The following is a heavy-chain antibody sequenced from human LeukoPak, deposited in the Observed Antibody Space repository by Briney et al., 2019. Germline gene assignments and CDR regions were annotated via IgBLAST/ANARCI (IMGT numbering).Heavy chain of an antibody. CDR1: GGSISSSSYY. V-gene: IGHV4-39*07. Sequence: PSETLSLTCTVSGGSISSSSYYWGWIRQPPGKGLEWIGSIYHSGSTYYSPSLKSRVTTSVDTSKNQFSLKLSSVTAADTAMYYCARRVVRGVIIDYWGQGTLVTVSS. CDR2: IYHSGST. J-gene: IGHJ4*02. CDR3: ARRVVRGVIIDY. D-gene: IGHD3-10*01.